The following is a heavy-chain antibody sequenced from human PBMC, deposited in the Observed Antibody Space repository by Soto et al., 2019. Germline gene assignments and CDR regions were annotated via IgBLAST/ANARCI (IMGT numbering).Heavy chain of an antibody. CDR2: ISRTGRYI. Sequence: GGSLRLSCAASGFTFNNYDMSWVRQAPGGGLEWVSSISRTGRYISYADSMKGRFTISRDSAENSLYLQMNSLRAEDTAVYYCATYPFRVVAGYGLDVWGQGTTVTVSS. J-gene: IGHJ6*02. V-gene: IGHV3-21*01. CDR1: GFTFNNYD. D-gene: IGHD2-2*02. CDR3: ATYPFRVVAGYGLDV.